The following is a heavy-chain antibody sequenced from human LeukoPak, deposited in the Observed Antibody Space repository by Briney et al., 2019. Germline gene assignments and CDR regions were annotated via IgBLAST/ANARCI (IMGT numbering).Heavy chain of an antibody. CDR1: GGSISSYY. D-gene: IGHD2-15*01. V-gene: IGHV4-4*07. CDR2: IYTSGST. J-gene: IGHJ4*02. CDR3: ARAPFEYCSGDICYSRHTFDY. Sequence: SETLSLTCTVSGGSISSYYWSWIRQPAGKGLEWIGRIYTSGSTDYNPSLKSRVTMSVATSKNQFSLKLSSVTAADTAVYYCARAPFEYCSGDICYSRHTFDYWGQGTLVIVS.